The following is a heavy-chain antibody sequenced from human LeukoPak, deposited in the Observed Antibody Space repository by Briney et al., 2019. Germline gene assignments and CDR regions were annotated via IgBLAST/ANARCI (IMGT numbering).Heavy chain of an antibody. CDR2: ITSGGAST. V-gene: IGHV3-11*01. CDR1: GFSLSDYY. D-gene: IGHD3-16*01. Sequence: GGSLSLSCDASGFSLSDYYMSWIRQSPGRGVEGISYITSGGASTNYADSVKGRFTNSRDKAKNSVALQLNSLRAEDTAVYYCTRQRRGTYYAFDSWGQGTLVTVSS. J-gene: IGHJ4*02. CDR3: TRQRRGTYYAFDS.